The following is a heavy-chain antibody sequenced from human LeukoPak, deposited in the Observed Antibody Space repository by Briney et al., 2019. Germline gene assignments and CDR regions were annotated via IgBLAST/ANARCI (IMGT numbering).Heavy chain of an antibody. CDR1: GGSFSGYY. J-gene: IGHJ4*02. Sequence: SETLSLTCAVYGGSFSGYYWSWIRQPPGKGLEWMGEINHSGSTNYNPPLKSRVTISVDTSKNQFSLKLSSVTAAGTAVYYCARMITFGGVIAHGDYWGQGTLVTVSS. D-gene: IGHD3-16*02. V-gene: IGHV4-34*01. CDR3: ARMITFGGVIAHGDY. CDR2: INHSGST.